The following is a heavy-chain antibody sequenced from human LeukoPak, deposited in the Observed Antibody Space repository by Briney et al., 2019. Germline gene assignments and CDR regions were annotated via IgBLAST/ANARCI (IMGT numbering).Heavy chain of an antibody. D-gene: IGHD4-17*01. CDR2: ISYDGSNK. V-gene: IGHV3-30-3*01. Sequence: GGSLRLSCAASGFTFSSYAMHWVRQAPGKGLEWVAVISYDGSNKYYADSVKGRFTISRDNSKNTLYLQMNSLRAEDTAVYYCARGHDYGDYIFDYWGQGTLVTVSS. CDR3: ARGHDYGDYIFDY. J-gene: IGHJ4*02. CDR1: GFTFSSYA.